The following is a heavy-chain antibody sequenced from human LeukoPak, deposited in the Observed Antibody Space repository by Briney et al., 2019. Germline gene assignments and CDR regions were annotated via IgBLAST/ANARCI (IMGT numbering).Heavy chain of an antibody. CDR1: GFIFSDYY. Sequence: GGSLRLSCAASGFIFSDYYMSWMRQAPGKGLEWVSTISNSGDSTYYADSVKGRFTISRDNSKNTLYLQVNSLRAEDTALYFCAKDFGSSWSWFDPWGQGTLVTVSS. J-gene: IGHJ5*02. CDR3: AKDFGSSWSWFDP. D-gene: IGHD6-13*01. V-gene: IGHV3-23*01. CDR2: ISNSGDST.